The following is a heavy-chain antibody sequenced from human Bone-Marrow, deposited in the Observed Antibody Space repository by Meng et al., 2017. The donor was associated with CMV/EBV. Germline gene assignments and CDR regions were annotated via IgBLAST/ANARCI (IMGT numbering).Heavy chain of an antibody. Sequence: GGPLRLSCAASGFIFSGYEMNWVRQAPGKGLEWVSGIGASGGSTYYADSVKGRFTISRDNSKNTLYLQMNSLRAEDTAVYYCAKAGGGYKFDPWGQGTLVTVSS. CDR2: IGASGGST. J-gene: IGHJ5*02. D-gene: IGHD3-22*01. V-gene: IGHV3-23*01. CDR3: AKAGGGYKFDP. CDR1: GFIFSGYE.